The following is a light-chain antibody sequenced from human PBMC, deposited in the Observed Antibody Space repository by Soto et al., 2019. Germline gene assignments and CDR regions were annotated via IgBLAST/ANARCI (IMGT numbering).Light chain of an antibody. CDR2: GTS. V-gene: IGKV3-20*01. Sequence: EIVLTQSPGTLSLSPGERATLSCRASQSVSSSYLAWYQQKPGQAPRLLIYGTSNRATGIPDRFSGSGSGTDFTLTISRLEPEDFAVYYCQQYGSSPPVTFDQGTKVEIK. J-gene: IGKJ1*01. CDR3: QQYGSSPPVT. CDR1: QSVSSSY.